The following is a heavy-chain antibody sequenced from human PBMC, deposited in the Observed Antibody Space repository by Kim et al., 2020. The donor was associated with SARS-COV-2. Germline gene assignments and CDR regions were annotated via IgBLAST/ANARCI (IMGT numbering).Heavy chain of an antibody. CDR2: SGRT. CDR3: ATDSRVGY. J-gene: IGHJ4*02. D-gene: IGHD6-13*01. Sequence: SGRTYYNPSLKSRVTISVDTSKNQFSLKLSSVTAADTAVYYCATDSRVGYWGQGTLVTVSS. V-gene: IGHV4-39*01.